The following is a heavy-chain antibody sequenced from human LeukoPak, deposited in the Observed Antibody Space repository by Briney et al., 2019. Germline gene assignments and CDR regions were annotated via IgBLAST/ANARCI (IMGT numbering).Heavy chain of an antibody. V-gene: IGHV4-59*01. D-gene: IGHD6-19*01. CDR3: ARVAVYYGMDV. CDR1: GGSISSYY. J-gene: IGHJ6*02. Sequence: SETLSLTCTVSGGSISSYYWRWIRQPPGKGLEWIGYIYYSGSTNYNPSLKSRVTISVDTSKNQFSLKLSSVTAADTAVYYCARVAVYYGMDVWGQGTTVTVSS. CDR2: IYYSGST.